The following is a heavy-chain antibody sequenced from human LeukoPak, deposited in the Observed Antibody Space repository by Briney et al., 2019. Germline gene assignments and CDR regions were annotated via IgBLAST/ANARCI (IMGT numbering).Heavy chain of an antibody. CDR2: IIPIFGTA. V-gene: IGHV1-69*05. CDR3: GRDWTVVTAFDI. CDR1: GGTFSSYA. J-gene: IGHJ3*02. Sequence: GASVKVSCMASGGTFSSYAISWVRQAPEQGLEWMGGIIPIFGTANYAQKFQGRVTITTDESTNQALMELSSLRSEEKAVYYCGRDWTVVTAFDIWGQGTMVTASS. D-gene: IGHD4-23*01.